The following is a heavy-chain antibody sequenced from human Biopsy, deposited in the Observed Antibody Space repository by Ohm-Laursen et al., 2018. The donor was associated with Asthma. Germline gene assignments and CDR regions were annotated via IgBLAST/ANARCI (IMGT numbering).Heavy chain of an antibody. CDR2: ILFDGRKI. CDR3: AKDRVAGRSYYFDY. CDR1: GFNFPNYG. Sequence: SSLRLSCAASGFNFPNYGMNWVRRAPGKGLEWVAQILFDGRKINYPDSVKGRFTISRDNSKNMVYLQMNSLRPEDTAVYYCAKDRVAGRSYYFDYWGQGSLVSVSS. D-gene: IGHD6-13*01. J-gene: IGHJ4*02. V-gene: IGHV3-30*18.